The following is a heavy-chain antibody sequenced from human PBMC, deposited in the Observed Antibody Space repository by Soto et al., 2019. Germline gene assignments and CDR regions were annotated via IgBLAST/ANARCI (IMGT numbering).Heavy chain of an antibody. CDR3: AHRSTASLFDS. V-gene: IGHV2-5*02. J-gene: IGHJ4*02. CDR1: GFSLSTSGVG. D-gene: IGHD2-21*02. Sequence: QITLKESGPPLVKPTQTLTLTCTFSGFSLSTSGVGVGWLRQPPGKAPECLAVIYWDTNKRYSPSLESRLTIIKDTPKNQVVLIMTNMDPADTATYYCAHRSTASLFDSWGQGALVIVSS. CDR2: IYWDTNK.